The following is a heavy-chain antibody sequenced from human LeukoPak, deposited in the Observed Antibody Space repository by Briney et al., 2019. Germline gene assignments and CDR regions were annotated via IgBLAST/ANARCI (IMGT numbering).Heavy chain of an antibody. CDR3: ARGTEMTSFTGYYSFDY. D-gene: IGHD3-9*01. Sequence: SETLSLTCTVSGGSISTFFWTWIRQSAGKGLEWIGRIYTGTTYYNPSLESRATISVDTSNNRFSLKLTSLTAADTAVYYCARGTEMTSFTGYYSFDYWGRGSLVAVSS. CDR2: IYTGTT. V-gene: IGHV4-4*07. J-gene: IGHJ4*02. CDR1: GGSISTFF.